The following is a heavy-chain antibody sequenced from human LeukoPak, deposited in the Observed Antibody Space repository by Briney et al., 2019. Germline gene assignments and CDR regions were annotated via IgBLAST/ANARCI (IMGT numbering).Heavy chain of an antibody. CDR3: AKVKVGATIDY. D-gene: IGHD1-26*01. J-gene: IGHJ4*02. CDR1: GFTFSNTW. V-gene: IGHV3-23*01. Sequence: GGSLRLSCAASGFTFSNTWMNWVRHAPGKGLEWVSGISESGVGTNYADSVKGRFTTSRDNSKNTLYLQMNSLRAEDTAVYYCAKVKVGATIDYWGQGTLVTVCS. CDR2: ISESGVGT.